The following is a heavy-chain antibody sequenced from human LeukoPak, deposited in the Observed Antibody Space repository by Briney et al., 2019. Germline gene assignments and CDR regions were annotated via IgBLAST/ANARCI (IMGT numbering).Heavy chain of an antibody. V-gene: IGHV3-23*01. Sequence: GALRLSCAASGFTFSSYAMTWVRQAPGKGLEGVSSITGSAGSTYYADSVKGRFTISRDNSKNTLYLQMNSLRAEDTAVYYCARDRIAVAGTIGMDVWGQGTTVTVSS. D-gene: IGHD6-19*01. CDR3: ARDRIAVAGTIGMDV. J-gene: IGHJ6*02. CDR1: GFTFSSYA. CDR2: ITGSAGST.